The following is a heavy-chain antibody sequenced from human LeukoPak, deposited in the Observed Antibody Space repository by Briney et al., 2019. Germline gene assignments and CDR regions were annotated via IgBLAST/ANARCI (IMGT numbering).Heavy chain of an antibody. J-gene: IGHJ4*02. CDR3: ARAAGYYDSSGYYNYYFDY. D-gene: IGHD3-22*01. CDR2: IYSGGST. V-gene: IGHV3-53*01. CDR1: GFTVSSNY. Sequence: LAGGSLRLSCAASGFTVSSNYMSWVRQAPGKGLEWVSVIYSGGSTYYADSVKGRFTISRDNSKNTLYLQMNSLRAEDTAVYYCARAAGYYDSSGYYNYYFDYWGQGTLSPSPQ.